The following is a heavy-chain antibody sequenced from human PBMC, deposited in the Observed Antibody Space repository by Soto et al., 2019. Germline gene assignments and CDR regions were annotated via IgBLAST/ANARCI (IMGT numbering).Heavy chain of an antibody. CDR1: GGSMSNYY. Sequence: EPLSLTCTVSGGSMSNYYWSWIRQPPGKGLEWIGYIYYSGSTHYNPSLKSRVTMSLDTSKTQFSLTLRSVTAADTAVYYCARAFAGFGAYWYFDLWGRGTLVTVSS. V-gene: IGHV4-59*01. J-gene: IGHJ2*01. D-gene: IGHD2-21*01. CDR2: IYYSGST. CDR3: ARAFAGFGAYWYFDL.